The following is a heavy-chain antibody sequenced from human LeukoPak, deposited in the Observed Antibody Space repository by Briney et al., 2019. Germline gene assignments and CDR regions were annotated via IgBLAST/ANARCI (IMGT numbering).Heavy chain of an antibody. V-gene: IGHV3-21*01. CDR1: GFTFSSYW. CDR2: ISGSSEYI. J-gene: IGHJ6*03. Sequence: PGGSLRLSCAASGFTFSSYWMHWVRQAPGKGLEWVSFISGSSEYIYYADSVKGRFTISRDNAKNSLYLQMNSLRAEDTAVYYCARAYSERYGLGYYYMDVWGKGTTVTISS. CDR3: ARAYSERYGLGYYYMDV. D-gene: IGHD1-26*01.